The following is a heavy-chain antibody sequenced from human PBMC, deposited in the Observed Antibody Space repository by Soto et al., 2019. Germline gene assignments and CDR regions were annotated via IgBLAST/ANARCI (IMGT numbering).Heavy chain of an antibody. D-gene: IGHD4-4*01. CDR2: ISYDGSNK. J-gene: IGHJ6*02. CDR3: ARDFLRGAYSNSLDLDV. Sequence: GGSLRLSCAASGFTFSSYAMHWVRQAPGKGLEWVAVISYDGSNKYYADSVKGRFTISRDNSKNTLYLQMNSLRAEDTAVYYCARDFLRGAYSNSLDLDVWGQGTTVTVSS. CDR1: GFTFSSYA. V-gene: IGHV3-30-3*01.